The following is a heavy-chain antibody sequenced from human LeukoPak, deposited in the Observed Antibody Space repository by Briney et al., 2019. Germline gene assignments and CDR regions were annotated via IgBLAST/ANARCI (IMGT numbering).Heavy chain of an antibody. D-gene: IGHD1-1*01. CDR2: IYHSGST. J-gene: IGHJ3*02. Sequence: SETLSLTCTVSSGSISSYYWSWIRQPPGKGLEWIGYIYHSGSTYYNPSLKSRVTISVDRSKNQFSLKLSSVTAADTAVYYCAREQNGMALGRAFDIWGQGTMVTVSS. CDR1: SGSISSYY. CDR3: AREQNGMALGRAFDI. V-gene: IGHV4-59*12.